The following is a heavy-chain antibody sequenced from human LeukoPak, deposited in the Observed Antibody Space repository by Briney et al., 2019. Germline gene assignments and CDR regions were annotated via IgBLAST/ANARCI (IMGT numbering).Heavy chain of an antibody. J-gene: IGHJ4*02. Sequence: ASVKVSCKASGYTFTSYDINWVRQATGQGLEWMGWMNPNSGNTGYAQKFQGRVTMTRNTSISTAYMELSSLRSEDTAVYYCARVRGRRWLQLTGTFGGRPFDYWGQGTLVTVSS. CDR2: MNPNSGNT. CDR3: ARVRGRRWLQLTGTFGGRPFDY. CDR1: GYTFTSYD. V-gene: IGHV1-8*01. D-gene: IGHD5-24*01.